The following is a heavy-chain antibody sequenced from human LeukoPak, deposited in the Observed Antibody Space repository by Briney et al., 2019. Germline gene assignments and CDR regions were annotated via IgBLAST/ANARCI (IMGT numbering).Heavy chain of an antibody. CDR3: ARSLGYCSSTSCYHRPFFYMDV. Sequence: SETLSLTCAVYGGSYSGYYWSWIRQLPGKGLEWIGEINHSGSTNYNPSLKSRVTISVDTSKNQFSLKLSSVTAADTAVYYCARSLGYCSSTSCYHRPFFYMDVWGKGTTVTVSS. J-gene: IGHJ6*03. D-gene: IGHD2-2*01. CDR2: INHSGST. V-gene: IGHV4-34*01. CDR1: GGSYSGYY.